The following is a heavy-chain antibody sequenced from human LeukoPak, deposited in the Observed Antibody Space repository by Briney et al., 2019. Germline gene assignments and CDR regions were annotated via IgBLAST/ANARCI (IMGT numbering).Heavy chain of an antibody. V-gene: IGHV3-48*03. CDR1: GFTFSLYE. J-gene: IGHJ4*02. Sequence: GGSLRLSCAASGFTFSLYEMNWVRLAPVRGLEWVSYISGGGETRYYADSVKGRFTISRDNGKNSLYLQMNSLRAEDTAVYYCARDASGHDLPFDYWGQGTLVTVSS. CDR3: ARDASGHDLPFDY. D-gene: IGHD6-25*01. CDR2: ISGGGETR.